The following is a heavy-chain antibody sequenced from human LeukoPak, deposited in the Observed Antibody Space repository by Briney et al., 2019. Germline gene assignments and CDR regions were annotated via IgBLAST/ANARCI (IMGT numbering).Heavy chain of an antibody. Sequence: SETLSLTCTVSGGSTSSTDYYWSWIRQHPGKGLEWIGYIYFSGSTYYNPSLKSRVTISLDTSKNQFSLKLSSVTAADTAVYYCARSSRTIVATYFDYWGQGTLVTVSS. D-gene: IGHD5-12*01. CDR2: IYFSGST. V-gene: IGHV4-31*03. CDR1: GGSTSSTDYY. CDR3: ARSSRTIVATYFDY. J-gene: IGHJ4*02.